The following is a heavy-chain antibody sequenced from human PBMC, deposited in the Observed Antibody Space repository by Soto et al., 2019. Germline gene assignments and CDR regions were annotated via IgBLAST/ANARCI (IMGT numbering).Heavy chain of an antibody. CDR1: GYTFTGYY. Sequence: ASVKVSCKASGYTFTGYYMHWVRQAPGQGLEWMGWINPNSGGTNYAQKFQGWVTMTRDTSISTAYMELSRLRSDDTAVYYCARGGIRITMVRGVTDYYYYGMDVWGQGTTVTVSS. V-gene: IGHV1-2*04. J-gene: IGHJ6*02. D-gene: IGHD3-10*01. CDR3: ARGGIRITMVRGVTDYYYYGMDV. CDR2: INPNSGGT.